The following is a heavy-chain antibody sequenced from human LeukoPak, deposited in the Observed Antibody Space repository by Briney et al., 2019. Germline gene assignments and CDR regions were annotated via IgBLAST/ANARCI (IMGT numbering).Heavy chain of an antibody. V-gene: IGHV3-23*01. D-gene: IGHD3-22*01. CDR1: GFTFSSYA. CDR2: ISGIGGST. Sequence: PGGSLRLSCAASGFTFSSYAMSWVRQAPGKGLAWVSAISGIGGSTYYADSVKGRFTISRDNSKNTLYLQMNSLRAEDTAVYYCAKGSTYYDDSWGDYWGQGTLVTVSP. CDR3: AKGSTYYDDSWGDY. J-gene: IGHJ4*02.